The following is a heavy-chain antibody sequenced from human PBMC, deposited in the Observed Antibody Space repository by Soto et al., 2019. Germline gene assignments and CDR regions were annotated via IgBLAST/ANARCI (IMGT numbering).Heavy chain of an antibody. CDR3: ARVLVLYYGMDV. CDR2: IIPIFGTA. CDR1: GGTFSSYA. V-gene: IGHV1-69*13. J-gene: IGHJ6*04. Sequence: SVKVSCKASGGTFSSYAISWVRQAPGQGLEWMGGIIPIFGTANYAQKFQGRVTITADESTSTAYMELSSLRSEDTAVYYCARVLVLYYGMDVWGKGTRVTVSS.